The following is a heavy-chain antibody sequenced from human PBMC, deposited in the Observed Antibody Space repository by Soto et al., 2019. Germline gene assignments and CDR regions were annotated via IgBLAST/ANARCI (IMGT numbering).Heavy chain of an antibody. J-gene: IGHJ4*02. V-gene: IGHV3-30*18. CDR2: ISYDGSNK. Sequence: QVQLVESGGGVVQPGRSLRLSCAASGFTFSSYGMHWVRQAPGKGLEWVAVISYDGSNKYYADSVKGRFTISRDNSKNTLYLQMNSLRAEDTAVYYCAKDLGKDYFWSGYSDYWGQGTLVTVSS. D-gene: IGHD3-3*01. CDR3: AKDLGKDYFWSGYSDY. CDR1: GFTFSSYG.